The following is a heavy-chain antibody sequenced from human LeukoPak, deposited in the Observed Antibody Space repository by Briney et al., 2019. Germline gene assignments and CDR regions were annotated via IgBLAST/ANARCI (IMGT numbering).Heavy chain of an antibody. J-gene: IGHJ4*02. CDR3: ARVSRSRRSGYTSGVLY. D-gene: IGHD5-12*01. Sequence: PGESMKISCKGSGYTFANFWIGWVRQMPGKGLEWMGNIYPGDSDTRYSPSFRGQVTISVDESSRTAHLQWSSLKASDTAMYYCARVSRSRRSGYTSGVLYWGQGTLVTVSS. CDR2: IYPGDSDT. V-gene: IGHV5-51*01. CDR1: GYTFANFW.